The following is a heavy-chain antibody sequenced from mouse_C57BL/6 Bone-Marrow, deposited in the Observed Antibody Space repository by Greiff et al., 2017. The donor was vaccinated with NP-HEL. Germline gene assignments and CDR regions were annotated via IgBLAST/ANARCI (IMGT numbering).Heavy chain of an antibody. V-gene: IGHV1-72*01. CDR3: AKDYCGSSYHWYFDV. D-gene: IGHD1-1*01. CDR1: GYTFTSYW. CDR2: IDPNSGGT. Sequence: QVQLQQPGAELVKPGASVKLSCKASGYTFTSYWMHWVKQRPGRGLEWIGRIDPNSGGTKYNEKFKSKATLTVDKPSSTAYMQLSSLTSEDSAVYDCAKDYCGSSYHWYFDVWGTGTTVTVSS. J-gene: IGHJ1*03.